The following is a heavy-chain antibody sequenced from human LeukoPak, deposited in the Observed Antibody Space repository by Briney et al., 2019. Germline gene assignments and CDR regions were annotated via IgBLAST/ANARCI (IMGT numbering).Heavy chain of an antibody. CDR1: GFTFSTYW. J-gene: IGHJ4*02. D-gene: IGHD2-2*02. V-gene: IGHV3-7*01. CDR2: MKRDGSEV. Sequence: GGSLRLSCAASGFTFSTYWMTWVRQAPGKGLEWVANMKRDGSEVYYANSVKGHFTISRDNAKNSLYLQMNSLRAEDTAVYYCARYTEYYFDYWGQGILVTVSS. CDR3: ARYTEYYFDY.